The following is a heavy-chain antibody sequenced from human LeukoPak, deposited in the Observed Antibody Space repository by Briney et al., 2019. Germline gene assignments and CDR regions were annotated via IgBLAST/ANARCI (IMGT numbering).Heavy chain of an antibody. D-gene: IGHD4-11*01. Sequence: SETLSPTCSVSGASLSSYYWSWIRQPPGKGLEWIGYIYHSGSTKYNPSLKSRVAISVDTSKNQFSLKLNSVTAADTAVYYCARQRLRFDPWGQGTLVTVSS. CDR3: ARQRLRFDP. CDR2: IYHSGST. CDR1: GASLSSYY. J-gene: IGHJ5*02. V-gene: IGHV4-59*08.